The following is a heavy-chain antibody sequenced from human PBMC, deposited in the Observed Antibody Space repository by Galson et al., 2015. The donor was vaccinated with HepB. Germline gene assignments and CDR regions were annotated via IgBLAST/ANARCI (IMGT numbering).Heavy chain of an antibody. CDR1: GYTFTSYG. V-gene: IGHV1-18*01. CDR2: ISAYNGNT. D-gene: IGHD3-3*01. Sequence: SVKVSCKASGYTFTSYGISWVRQAPGQGLEWMGWISAYNGNTNYAQKLQGRVTMTTDTSTSTAYMELRSLRSDDTAVYYCARDFYRYDFWSGYNNWFDPWGQGTLVTVSS. CDR3: ARDFYRYDFWSGYNNWFDP. J-gene: IGHJ5*02.